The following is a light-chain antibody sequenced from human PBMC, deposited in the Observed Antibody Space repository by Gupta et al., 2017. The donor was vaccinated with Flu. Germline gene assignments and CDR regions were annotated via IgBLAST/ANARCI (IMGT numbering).Light chain of an antibody. Sequence: GDSSTRACQAGQSVSRLLSWHQQKPGKAPKVLGYKASTLETADPLRFSASGYGTEFTLTINRLQPDDFATYYCQQYKAFPYTFGQGTKLEIE. CDR3: QQYKAFPYT. J-gene: IGKJ2*01. CDR1: QSVSRL. CDR2: KAS. V-gene: IGKV1-5*03.